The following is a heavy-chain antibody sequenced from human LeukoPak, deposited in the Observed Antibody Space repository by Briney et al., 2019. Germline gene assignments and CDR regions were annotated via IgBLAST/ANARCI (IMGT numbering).Heavy chain of an antibody. CDR2: INHSGST. CDR3: ASDYGGNSRSFDY. V-gene: IGHV4-34*01. CDR1: GGSFSGYY. Sequence: PSETLSLTCAVYGGSFSGYYWSWIRQPPGKGLEWIGEINHSGSTNYNPSLKSRVTISVDTSKNQFSLKLSSVTAADTAVYYCASDYGGNSRSFDYWGQGTLVTVSS. J-gene: IGHJ4*02. D-gene: IGHD4-23*01.